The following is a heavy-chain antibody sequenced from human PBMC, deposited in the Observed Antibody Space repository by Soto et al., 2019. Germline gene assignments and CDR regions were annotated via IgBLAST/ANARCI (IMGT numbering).Heavy chain of an antibody. Sequence: QVQLVQSGAEVKKPGASVKVSCKASGYTFTSYYMHWVRHAPGQGLEWMGIINPSGGSTSYSQKFQGRVTITRDTHTNTVYLELSSLRSEDTAVYDCARGRITMIGVPHNWFDPWGQGTLVTVSS. J-gene: IGHJ5*02. CDR3: ARGRITMIGVPHNWFDP. V-gene: IGHV1-46*01. D-gene: IGHD3-22*01. CDR2: INPSGGST. CDR1: GYTFTSYY.